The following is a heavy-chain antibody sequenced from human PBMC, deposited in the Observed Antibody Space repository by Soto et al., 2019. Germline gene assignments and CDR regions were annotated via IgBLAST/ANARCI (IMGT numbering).Heavy chain of an antibody. CDR2: IRGTAEKA. V-gene: IGHV3-23*01. J-gene: IGHJ4*02. CDR3: AKGGLAASWDS. CDR1: GFTFNNYV. Sequence: VQLLESGGGLVQPGGSLRLSCAASGFTFNNYVMAWVRQVPGKGLEWVSSIRGTAEKAYYADSVRGRFLISRDNAKYVLFLHLNSLKADDTAVYYCAKGGLAASWDSWGQGTLVAVSS. D-gene: IGHD2-15*01.